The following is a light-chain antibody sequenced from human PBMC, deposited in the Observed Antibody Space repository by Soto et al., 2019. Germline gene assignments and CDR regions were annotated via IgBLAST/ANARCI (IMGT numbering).Light chain of an antibody. CDR1: QGIRND. Sequence: DIQFTQSPSSLSSSLGHRVTITFRASQGIRNDLGWYQQKPGKAPKRLIYTASSLQSGVPSRFSGSGSGTEFTLTISSLQPDDFATYYCQHYNSYSEAFGQGTKVDNK. CDR3: QHYNSYSEA. J-gene: IGKJ1*01. CDR2: TAS. V-gene: IGKV1-17*01.